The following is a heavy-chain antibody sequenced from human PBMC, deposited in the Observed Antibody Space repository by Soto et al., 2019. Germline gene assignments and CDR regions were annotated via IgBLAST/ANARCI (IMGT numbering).Heavy chain of an antibody. D-gene: IGHD6-13*01. Sequence: QVQLVQSGAEVKKPGASVKGSCKASGGTFSSHGCNWVRQAPGQGLERFGGSISLFGITNHTQRCQHRTTMTAGACRTSTYMELRRLRSACIAVYYCAIDRGYSLVNWGHGTVLNASS. CDR3: AIDRGYSLVN. J-gene: IGHJ4*01. CDR2: SISLFGIT. CDR1: GGTFSSHG. V-gene: IGHV1-69*12.